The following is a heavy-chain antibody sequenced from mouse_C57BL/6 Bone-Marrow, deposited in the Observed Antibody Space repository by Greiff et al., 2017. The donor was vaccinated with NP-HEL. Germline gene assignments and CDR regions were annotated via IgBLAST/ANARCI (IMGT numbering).Heavy chain of an antibody. J-gene: IGHJ2*01. CDR1: GYSITSDY. V-gene: IGHV3-8*01. D-gene: IGHD1-1*01. CDR3: ARYVNTTLDY. Sequence: EVQLQQSGPGLAKPSQTLSLTCSVTGYSITSDYWNWIRQFPGNKLEYMGYISYSGSNYYNPSLKSRISITRDTSKNQYYRQLNSVTTEDTATYYCARYVNTTLDYWGQGTTLTVSS. CDR2: ISYSGSN.